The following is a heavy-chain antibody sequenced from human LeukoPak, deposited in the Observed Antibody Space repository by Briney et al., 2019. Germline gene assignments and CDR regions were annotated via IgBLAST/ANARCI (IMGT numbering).Heavy chain of an antibody. CDR3: ARHPPGWANNWFDP. CDR2: IDPSDSYT. J-gene: IGHJ5*02. D-gene: IGHD5-12*01. Sequence: WESLKISCKGSGYSFTSYWISWVRQMPGKGLEWMGRIDPSDSYTNYSPSFQSHVTISADKSISTAYLQWSSLKASDTAMYYCARHPPGWANNWFDPWGQGTLVTVSS. CDR1: GYSFTSYW. V-gene: IGHV5-10-1*01.